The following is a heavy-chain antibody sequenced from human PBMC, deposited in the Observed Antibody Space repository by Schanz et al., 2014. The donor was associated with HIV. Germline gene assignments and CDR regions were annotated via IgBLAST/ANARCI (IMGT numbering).Heavy chain of an antibody. V-gene: IGHV4-31*03. CDR2: MFYRGTT. CDR1: GGSVSSSIYY. CDR3: ARVPAGSGSNFDS. D-gene: IGHD3-10*01. J-gene: IGHJ4*02. Sequence: QVQLQESGPGLVKPSETLSLTCTVSGGSVSSSIYYWSWIRQLPGEGLEWIGYMFYRGTTYFHPSLKSRVSMSVDTSKNQFSLMLTSVTAADTAIYYCARVPAGSGSNFDSWGQGTLVIVSS.